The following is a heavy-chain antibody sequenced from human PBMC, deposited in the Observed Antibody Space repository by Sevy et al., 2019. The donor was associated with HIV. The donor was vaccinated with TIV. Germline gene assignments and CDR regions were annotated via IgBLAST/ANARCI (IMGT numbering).Heavy chain of an antibody. CDR1: GFTFSSYW. D-gene: IGHD5-18*01. Sequence: SGCLRLSCAASGFTFSSYWMHWVRQAPGKGLVRVSRINSEGSSTSYADSVKGRFTVSRDNAKNTLYLQMNSLRAEDTAVYYCAREYEGYCYGTPYYYYYGMDVWGQGTTVIVSS. CDR2: INSEGSST. CDR3: AREYEGYCYGTPYYYYYGMDV. V-gene: IGHV3-74*01. J-gene: IGHJ6*02.